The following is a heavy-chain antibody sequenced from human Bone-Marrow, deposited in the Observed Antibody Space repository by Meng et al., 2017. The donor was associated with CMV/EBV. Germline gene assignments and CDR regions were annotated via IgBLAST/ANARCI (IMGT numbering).Heavy chain of an antibody. CDR3: ARDEYDSSGLFDY. J-gene: IGHJ4*02. CDR2: ISSSSSTI. D-gene: IGHD3-22*01. CDR1: GFTFSSYA. Sequence: GGSLRLSCAASGFTFSSYAMSWVRQAPGKGLEWVSYISSSSSTIYYADSVKGRFTISRDNAKNSLYLQMNSLRAEDTAVYYCARDEYDSSGLFDYWGQGTLVTVSS. V-gene: IGHV3-48*04.